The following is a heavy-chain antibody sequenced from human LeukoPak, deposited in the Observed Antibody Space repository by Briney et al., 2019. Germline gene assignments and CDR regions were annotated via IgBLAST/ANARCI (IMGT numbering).Heavy chain of an antibody. CDR2: IYYTGRT. CDR1: GGSISSYY. V-gene: IGHV4-59*01. CDR3: ARADFWSAVDY. J-gene: IGHJ4*02. D-gene: IGHD3-3*01. Sequence: PSETLSLTCTVSGGSISSYYWSWIRQPPGKGLDWIGYIYYTGRTNYNPSLKSRVTISVDTSKIQFSLKLNSVTAADTAVYYCARADFWSAVDYWGQGTLVTVSS.